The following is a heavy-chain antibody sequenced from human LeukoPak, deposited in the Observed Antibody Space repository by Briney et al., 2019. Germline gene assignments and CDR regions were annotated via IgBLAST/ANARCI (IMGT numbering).Heavy chain of an antibody. CDR2: VSDDGVAT. CDR1: GFTFSNNA. V-gene: IGHV3-23*01. J-gene: IGHJ4*02. D-gene: IGHD1-1*01. CDR3: AKTRMWNLRLDS. Sequence: GGSLRLSCTASGFTFSNNAMTWVRQAPGKGLEWVSTVSDDGVATYYADSVKGRFAISRDNSKDTVYLQMGSLRVEDTAVYYCAKTRMWNLRLDSWGQGTLVAVSS.